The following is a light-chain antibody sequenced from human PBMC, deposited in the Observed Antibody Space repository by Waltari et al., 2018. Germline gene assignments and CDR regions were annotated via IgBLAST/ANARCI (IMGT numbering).Light chain of an antibody. CDR1: SSNIGSNI. J-gene: IGLJ3*02. V-gene: IGLV1-44*01. Sequence: QSVLTQPPSASGTPGQRVTISCSGSSSNIGSNIVNWYQQLPGTAPKLLIYSNNQRPEGVPDLSSGSKSGTSASLAISGLQSEEEADYHCAAWDDSLTAWVFGGGTKLTVL. CDR3: AAWDDSLTAWV. CDR2: SNN.